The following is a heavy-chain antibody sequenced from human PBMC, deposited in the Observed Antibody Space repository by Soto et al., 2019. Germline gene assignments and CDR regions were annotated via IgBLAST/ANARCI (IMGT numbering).Heavy chain of an antibody. J-gene: IGHJ4*02. CDR3: ARSRALHDYIWGTYSYGNYLHX. CDR2: VSYSGST. CDR1: GASISSVDYF. V-gene: IGHV4-30-4*01. Sequence: PSETLSLTCTVSGASISSVDYFWSWIRQPPGKGLEWIGYVSYSGSTYYNPSLKSRLTISIDTSKDLFSLKLSSVTAADTAVYYCARSRALHDYIWGTYSYGNYLHXWGQGTLVTVSX. D-gene: IGHD3-16*02.